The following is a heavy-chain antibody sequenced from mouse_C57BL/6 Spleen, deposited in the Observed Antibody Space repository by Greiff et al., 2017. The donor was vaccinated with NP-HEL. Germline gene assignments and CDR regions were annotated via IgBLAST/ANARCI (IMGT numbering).Heavy chain of an antibody. J-gene: IGHJ3*01. V-gene: IGHV1-72*01. CDR1: GYPFTSYW. D-gene: IGHD1-1*01. CDR2: IDPYSGGT. Sequence: VQLQQPGAELVKPGASVSLSCKASGYPFTSYWMHWVKQRPGRGLAWIGSIDPYSGGTKYNEKFKSKATLTVDTSSSTAYMQRSSLTSEYSAVYYCARNPLYGAWFSYWGQGTLVTVSA. CDR3: ARNPLYGAWFSY.